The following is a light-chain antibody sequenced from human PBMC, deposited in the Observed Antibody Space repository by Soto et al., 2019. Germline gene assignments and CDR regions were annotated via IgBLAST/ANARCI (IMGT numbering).Light chain of an antibody. CDR3: AAWDDSLNGLV. CDR2: SNN. CDR1: SSNIGSNI. Sequence: QSVLTQPPSASGTPGQTVTISCSGSSSNIGSNIVNWYQQLPGTAPKLLIYSNNQWPSGVPDRFSGSKSGASASLAISGLQSEDEADYDCAAWDDSLNGLVFGGGTKLTVL. V-gene: IGLV1-44*01. J-gene: IGLJ3*02.